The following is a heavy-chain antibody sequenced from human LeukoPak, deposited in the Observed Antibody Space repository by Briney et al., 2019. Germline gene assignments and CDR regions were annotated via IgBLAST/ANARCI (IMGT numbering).Heavy chain of an antibody. CDR3: ARDLEHCDSTSCHNWFDP. D-gene: IGHD2-2*01. J-gene: IGHJ5*02. Sequence: SETLSLTCSVSGGSMSGYYWSWIRQPAGKGLEWIGRIYTSGSTSYSPSLKSRVSISVHKSKSQFSLKLSSVTAADTAVYYCARDLEHCDSTSCHNWFDPWGQGTLVTVSS. CDR1: GGSMSGYY. V-gene: IGHV4-4*07. CDR2: IYTSGST.